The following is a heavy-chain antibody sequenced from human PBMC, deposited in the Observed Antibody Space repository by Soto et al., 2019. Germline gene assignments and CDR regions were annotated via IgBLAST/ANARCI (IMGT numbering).Heavy chain of an antibody. CDR3: AKDRSPGATTWNVY. D-gene: IGHD1-26*01. CDR2: ISGSGVSK. V-gene: IGHV3-23*01. J-gene: IGHJ4*02. CDR1: GFIFSSSA. Sequence: GGSLRLSCVVSGFIFSSSAMNWVRQAPGKGLEWVSTISGSGVSKYYADSVKGRFTISRDNSNNTVSLQMNSLRAEDAAVYYCAKDRSPGATTWNVYWGQGTLVTVSS.